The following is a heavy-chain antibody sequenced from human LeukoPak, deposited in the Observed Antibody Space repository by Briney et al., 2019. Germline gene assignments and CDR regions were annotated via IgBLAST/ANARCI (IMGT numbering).Heavy chain of an antibody. D-gene: IGHD6-19*01. CDR3: ARGRGAVAGIHYYFDY. CDR1: GYTLTSYD. CDR2: MNPNSGNT. Sequence: ASVKVSCKASGYTLTSYDINWVRQATGQGLEWMGWMNPNSGNTGYAQKFQGRVTMTRNTSISTAYMELSSLRSEDTAVYYCARGRGAVAGIHYYFDYWGQGTLVTVSS. V-gene: IGHV1-8*01. J-gene: IGHJ4*02.